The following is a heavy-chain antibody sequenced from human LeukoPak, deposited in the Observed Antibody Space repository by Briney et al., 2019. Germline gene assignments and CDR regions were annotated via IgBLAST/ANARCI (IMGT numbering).Heavy chain of an antibody. CDR3: ARGQFGTHYYDSSGYPPEYYFDY. CDR1: GGSISSHY. Sequence: SETLSLTCTVSGGSISSHYWSWIRQPPGKGLEWIGEINHSGSTNYNPSLKSRVTISVDTSKNQFSLKLSSVTAADTAVCYCARGQFGTHYYDSSGYPPEYYFDYWGQGTLVTVSS. CDR2: INHSGST. V-gene: IGHV4-34*01. J-gene: IGHJ4*02. D-gene: IGHD3-22*01.